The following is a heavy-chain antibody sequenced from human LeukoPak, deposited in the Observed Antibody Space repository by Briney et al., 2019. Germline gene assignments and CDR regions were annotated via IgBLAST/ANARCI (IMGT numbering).Heavy chain of an antibody. CDR1: GFTFRSYA. Sequence: GGSLRLSCAASGFTFRSYAMSWVRQAPGKGLEWVSAISGSGGSTYYADSVKGRFTISRDNSKNTLYLQMNSLRAEDTAVYYCAKPHQKWELRVHFDYWGQGTLVTVSS. CDR3: AKPHQKWELRVHFDY. V-gene: IGHV3-23*01. CDR2: ISGSGGST. D-gene: IGHD1-26*01. J-gene: IGHJ4*02.